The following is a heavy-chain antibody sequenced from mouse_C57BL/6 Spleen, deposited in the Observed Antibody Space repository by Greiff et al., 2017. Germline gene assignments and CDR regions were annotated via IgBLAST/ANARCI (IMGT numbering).Heavy chain of an antibody. V-gene: IGHV5-17*01. CDR3: ARLEGMDY. Sequence: EVLLVESGGGLVKPGGSLKLSCAASGFTFSDYGMHWVQQAPEQGLEWVGYISSGSSTINYADKVKGRSTITRDKSYNTVFLQISSLRSEDTAMYYCARLEGMDYWGQGTSVTVSS. J-gene: IGHJ4*01. CDR1: GFTFSDYG. CDR2: ISSGSSTI.